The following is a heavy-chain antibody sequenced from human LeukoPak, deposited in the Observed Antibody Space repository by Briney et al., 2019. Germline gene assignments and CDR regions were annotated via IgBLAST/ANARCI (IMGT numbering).Heavy chain of an antibody. D-gene: IGHD2/OR15-2a*01. J-gene: IGHJ4*02. Sequence: GGSLRLSCAASGFTFSSYWMSWVRQAPGKGLEWVSGITSGTRTYYADSVKGRFAISRDNSKNTMYLQMNSLRAEDTAVYYCARSGLSRFGFWGQGTLVTVSS. CDR2: ITSGTRT. CDR3: ARSGLSRFGF. V-gene: IGHV3-23*01. CDR1: GFTFSSYW.